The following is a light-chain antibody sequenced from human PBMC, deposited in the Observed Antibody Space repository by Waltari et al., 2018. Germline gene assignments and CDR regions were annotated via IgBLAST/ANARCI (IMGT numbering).Light chain of an antibody. J-gene: IGLJ2*01. Sequence: QSVLTPPPSVSGAPGQRVTISCTGSSSNIGGGYDVQWYQQLPGTAPKLLTYNNNNRPSGVPDRFSGSKSGTSASLAITGLQAEDEADYYCQSYDISLSGSLFGGGTKLTVL. CDR3: QSYDISLSGSL. CDR1: SSNIGGGYD. V-gene: IGLV1-40*01. CDR2: NNN.